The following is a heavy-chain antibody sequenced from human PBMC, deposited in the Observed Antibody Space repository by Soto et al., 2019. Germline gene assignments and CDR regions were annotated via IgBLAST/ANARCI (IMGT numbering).Heavy chain of an antibody. CDR1: GGTFSSLG. J-gene: IGHJ4*02. CDR2: IIPISGRT. CDR3: ATRGTQGRWLEFADY. D-gene: IGHD5-12*01. Sequence: QVQLLQSGAEVKRPGSSVKVSCEASGGTFSSLGFTWVRQAPGQGLEWMGGIIPISGRTTFAQKFQGRVTITPDPSTRPTYMELTTLTSDDTAMYYCATRGTQGRWLEFADYWGQGTLVTVSS. V-gene: IGHV1-69*01.